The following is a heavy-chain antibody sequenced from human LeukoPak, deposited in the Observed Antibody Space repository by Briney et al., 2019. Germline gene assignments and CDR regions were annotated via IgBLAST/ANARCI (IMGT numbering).Heavy chain of an antibody. J-gene: IGHJ3*02. CDR1: GDTFTNYY. D-gene: IGHD3-22*01. CDR2: INPSGGST. CDR3: ARDGFSSGYPYDAFDI. Sequence: ASVKVSCKASGDTFTNYYMHWVRQAPGQGLEWMGIINPSGGSTSYAQKFQGRVTMTRDTAASTVYMEVSSLRSEDTAVYYCARDGFSSGYPYDAFDIWGQGTMVTVSS. V-gene: IGHV1-46*01.